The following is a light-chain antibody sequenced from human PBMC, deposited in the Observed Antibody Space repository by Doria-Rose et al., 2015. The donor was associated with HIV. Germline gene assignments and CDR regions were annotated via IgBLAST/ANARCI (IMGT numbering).Light chain of an antibody. CDR1: QSFSSTY. V-gene: IGKV3-20*01. Sequence: TQSPGTLSLSPGERATLSCRASQSFSSTYLAWYQQKPGQAPSLLIHDGSTRATGIPDRFSASGSGTDCTLTINRLEPEDFALYYCHQYGTSWTFGQGTKVEI. CDR2: DGS. J-gene: IGKJ1*01. CDR3: HQYGTSWT.